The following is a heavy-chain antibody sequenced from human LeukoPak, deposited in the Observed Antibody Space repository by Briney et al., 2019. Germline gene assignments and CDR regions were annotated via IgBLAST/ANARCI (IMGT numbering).Heavy chain of an antibody. CDR2: IYYSGST. CDR3: ARGPYSSSLEDY. Sequence: SQTLSLTCTVSGGSISSGDYYWSWIRQPPGKGLEWIGYIYYSGSTYYNPSLKSRVTIPVDTSKNQFSLKLSSVTAADTAVYYCARGPYSSSLEDYWGQGTLVTVSS. CDR1: GGSISSGDYY. J-gene: IGHJ4*02. V-gene: IGHV4-30-4*01. D-gene: IGHD6-13*01.